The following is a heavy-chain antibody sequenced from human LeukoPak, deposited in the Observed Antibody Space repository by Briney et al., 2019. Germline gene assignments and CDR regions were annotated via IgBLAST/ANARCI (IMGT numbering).Heavy chain of an antibody. J-gene: IGHJ4*02. D-gene: IGHD1-14*01. CDR2: ISSSSTYI. V-gene: IGHV3-21*01. CDR1: GFTFSSYS. Sequence: PAGSLRLSCAASGFTFSSYSMNWVRQAPGKGLEWDSSISSSSTYIYYADSVKGRFTISRDNAKDSLYLQSNSLRAEDTAVYYCAKVPGDYWGQGTLVTVSS. CDR3: AKVPGDY.